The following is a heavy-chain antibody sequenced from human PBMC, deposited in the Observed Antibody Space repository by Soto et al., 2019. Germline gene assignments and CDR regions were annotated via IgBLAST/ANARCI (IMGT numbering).Heavy chain of an antibody. J-gene: IGHJ3*02. CDR3: ASSLVVVAATKTDAFDI. V-gene: IGHV3-23*01. Sequence: GGSLRLSCAASGFTFSSYAMSWVRQAPGKGLEWVSAISGSGGSTYYADKVKGRFTISRDNSKNTLYLQMNSLRSEDTSVYYCASSLVVVAATKTDAFDIWGQGTMVTVSS. CDR1: GFTFSSYA. CDR2: ISGSGGST. D-gene: IGHD2-15*01.